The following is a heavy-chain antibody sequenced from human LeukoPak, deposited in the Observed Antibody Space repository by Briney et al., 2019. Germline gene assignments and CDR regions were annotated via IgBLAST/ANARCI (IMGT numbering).Heavy chain of an antibody. CDR3: ARDRLFSYDSSGHTPSFDAFDI. J-gene: IGHJ3*02. V-gene: IGHV3-11*04. CDR2: ISSSGSTI. CDR1: GFTFSDYY. D-gene: IGHD3-22*01. Sequence: TGGSLRLSCAASGFTFSDYYMSWIRQAPGRGLEWVSYISSSGSTIYYADSVKGRFTISRDNAKNSLYLQMNSLRAEDTAVYYCARDRLFSYDSSGHTPSFDAFDIWGQGTMVTVSS.